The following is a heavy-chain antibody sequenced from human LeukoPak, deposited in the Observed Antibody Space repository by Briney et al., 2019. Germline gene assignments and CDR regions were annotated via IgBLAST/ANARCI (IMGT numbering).Heavy chain of an antibody. V-gene: IGHV4-61*01. CDR2: IYYTGST. Sequence: KASETLSLTCTVSGGSISSSISSSYWSWIRQPPGKGLEWIGYIYYTGSTNYSPSLKSRVTISIDTSKNQFSLKLSSVTAADTAVYYCAREPYSSGWYGHFDYWGQGTLVTVSS. J-gene: IGHJ4*02. CDR1: GGSISSSISSSY. D-gene: IGHD6-19*01. CDR3: AREPYSSGWYGHFDY.